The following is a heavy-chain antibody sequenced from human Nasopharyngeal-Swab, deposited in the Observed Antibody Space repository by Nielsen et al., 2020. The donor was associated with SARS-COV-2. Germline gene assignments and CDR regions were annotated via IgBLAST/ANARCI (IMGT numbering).Heavy chain of an antibody. Sequence: ASVKVSCKASGYTFTDYHLHWIRQARGQGLEWLGWINANSGFTNYAHKFKGRVTVTRDTSISTAYMELSSLRSDDTAVYYCAREPDMVRGITLFDPWGQGTLVTVSS. D-gene: IGHD3-10*01. CDR1: GYTFTDYH. CDR2: INANSGFT. V-gene: IGHV1-2*07. J-gene: IGHJ5*02. CDR3: AREPDMVRGITLFDP.